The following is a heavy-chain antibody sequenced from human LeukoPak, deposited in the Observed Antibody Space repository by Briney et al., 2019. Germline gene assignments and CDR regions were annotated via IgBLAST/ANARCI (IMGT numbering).Heavy chain of an antibody. D-gene: IGHD3-16*01. J-gene: IGHJ6*03. V-gene: IGHV4-59*01. CDR2: IYYSGST. CDR3: ARDIWSTDYYYYMDV. Sequence: SETLSLTCTVSGGSISSYYWSWIRQPPGKGLEWIGYIYYSGSTNYSPSLKSRVTISVDTSKNQFSLKLSSVTAADTAVYYCARDIWSTDYYYYMDVWGKGTTVTVSS. CDR1: GGSISSYY.